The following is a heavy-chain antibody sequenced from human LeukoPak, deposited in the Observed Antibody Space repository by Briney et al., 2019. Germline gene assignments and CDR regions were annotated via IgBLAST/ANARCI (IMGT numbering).Heavy chain of an antibody. CDR2: IYYSGST. V-gene: IGHV4-39*02. J-gene: IGHJ3*02. CDR1: GGSISSSSYY. CDR3: ATDGYYYDSSGYSHAFDI. D-gene: IGHD3-22*01. Sequence: SETLSLTCTVSGGSISSSSYYWGWIRQPPGKGLEWIGSIYYSGSTYYNPSLKSRVTISVDTSKNQFSLKLSSVTAADTAVYYCATDGYYYDSSGYSHAFDIWGQGTMVTVSS.